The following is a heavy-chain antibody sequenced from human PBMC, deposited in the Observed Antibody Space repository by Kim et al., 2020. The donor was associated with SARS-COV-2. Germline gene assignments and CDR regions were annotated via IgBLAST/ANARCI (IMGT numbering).Heavy chain of an antibody. Sequence: GGSLRLSCAASGFTFSSYSMNWVRQAPGKGLEWVSYISSSSSTIYYADSVKGRFTISRDNAKNSLYLQMNSLRDEDTAVYYCARPPIAVAGTDYYFDYWGQGTLVTVSS. CDR2: ISSSSSTI. J-gene: IGHJ4*02. CDR3: ARPPIAVAGTDYYFDY. D-gene: IGHD6-19*01. V-gene: IGHV3-48*02. CDR1: GFTFSSYS.